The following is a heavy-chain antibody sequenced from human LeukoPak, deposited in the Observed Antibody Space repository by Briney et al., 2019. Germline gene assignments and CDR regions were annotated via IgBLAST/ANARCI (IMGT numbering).Heavy chain of an antibody. CDR2: IYYSGST. CDR1: GGSISSYY. CDR3: ARSLGRHDY. D-gene: IGHD7-27*01. J-gene: IGHJ4*02. Sequence: SETLSLTCTVSGGSISSYYWSWIRQPPGKGLEWIGYIYYSGSTYYNPSLKSRVTISLDTSKNQFSLKLNSVTAADTAVYYCARSLGRHDYWGQGTLVTVSS. V-gene: IGHV4-59*01.